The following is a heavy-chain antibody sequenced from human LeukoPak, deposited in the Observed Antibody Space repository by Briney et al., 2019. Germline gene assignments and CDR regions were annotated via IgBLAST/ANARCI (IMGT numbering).Heavy chain of an antibody. CDR1: GGSISSSSYY. CDR2: IYYSGST. Sequence: KPSETLSLTCTVSGGSISSSSYYWGWIRQPPGKGLEWIGSIYYSGSTYYNPSLKSRVTISVDTSKNQFSLKLSSVTAADTAVYYCARHCSSTSCYFDYWGRGTLVTVSS. J-gene: IGHJ4*02. CDR3: ARHCSSTSCYFDY. D-gene: IGHD2-2*01. V-gene: IGHV4-39*01.